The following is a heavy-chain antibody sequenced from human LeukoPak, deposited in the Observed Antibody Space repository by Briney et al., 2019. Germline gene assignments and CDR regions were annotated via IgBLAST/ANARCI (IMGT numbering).Heavy chain of an antibody. CDR1: GGSISSYY. J-gene: IGHJ2*01. V-gene: IGHV4-59*01. CDR3: ARDPGVDSSGYERTWEYWYFDP. CDR2: IYNSGST. Sequence: PSETLSLTCTVSGGSISSYYGSWIRQPPGKGLEWIGYIYNSGSTNYNPSLKSRVTISVDTSKNQFSLKLSSVTAADTAVYYCARDPGVDSSGYERTWEYWYFDPWGRGTLVTVSS. D-gene: IGHD3-22*01.